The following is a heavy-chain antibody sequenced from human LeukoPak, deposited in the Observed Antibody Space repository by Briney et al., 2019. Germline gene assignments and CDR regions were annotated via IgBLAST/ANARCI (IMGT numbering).Heavy chain of an antibody. CDR2: ISWNSGSI. CDR3: AKDQSWEPTLSD. D-gene: IGHD1-26*01. V-gene: IGHV3-9*01. J-gene: IGHJ4*02. CDR1: GFTFDDYA. Sequence: GGSLRLSCAASGFTFDDYAMHWVRQAPGKGLEWVSGISWNSGSIGYADSVKGRFTISRDNAKNSLYLQMNSLRAEDTAVYYCAKDQSWEPTLSDWGQGTLVTVSS.